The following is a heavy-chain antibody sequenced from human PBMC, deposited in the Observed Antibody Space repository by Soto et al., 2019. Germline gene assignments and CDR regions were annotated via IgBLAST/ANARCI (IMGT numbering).Heavy chain of an antibody. D-gene: IGHD6-19*01. Sequence: SVKVSCKASGGTFSSYAISWVRQAPGQGLEWMGGIIPIFGTANYAQKFQGRVTITADESTSTAYMELSSLRSEDTAVYCCAAPTRRYSSGWYGFGSSNYYYYYGMDVWGQGTTVTVSS. CDR2: IIPIFGTA. V-gene: IGHV1-69*13. J-gene: IGHJ6*02. CDR1: GGTFSSYA. CDR3: AAPTRRYSSGWYGFGSSNYYYYYGMDV.